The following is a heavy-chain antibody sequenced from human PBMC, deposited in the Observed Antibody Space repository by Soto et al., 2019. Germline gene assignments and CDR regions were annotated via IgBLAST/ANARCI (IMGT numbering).Heavy chain of an antibody. CDR1: GGTFSSYT. D-gene: IGHD3-10*01. V-gene: IGHV1-69*02. J-gene: IGHJ4*02. CDR3: ARCGGSGSYYADY. CDR2: IIPILGIA. Sequence: SVKVSCKASGGTFSSYTISWVRQAPGQGLEWMGRIIPILGIANYAQKFQGRVTITADKSTSTAYMELSSLRSEDTAVYYCARCGGSGSYYADYWGQGTLVTVSS.